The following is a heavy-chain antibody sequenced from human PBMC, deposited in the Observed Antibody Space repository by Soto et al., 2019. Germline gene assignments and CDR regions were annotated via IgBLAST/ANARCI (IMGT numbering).Heavy chain of an antibody. CDR1: GFTFDDYA. V-gene: IGHV3-9*03. CDR2: ISWNSGSI. CDR3: AKDVYYDDYMDV. Sequence: EVQLVESGGGLVQPGRSLRLSCAASGFTFDDYAMHWVRQAPGKGLEWVSGISWNSGSIGYADSVKGRFTISRDNAQKSMYLQMNSLRAEDMALYYCAKDVYYDDYMDVWGKGTKVTVSS. J-gene: IGHJ6*03.